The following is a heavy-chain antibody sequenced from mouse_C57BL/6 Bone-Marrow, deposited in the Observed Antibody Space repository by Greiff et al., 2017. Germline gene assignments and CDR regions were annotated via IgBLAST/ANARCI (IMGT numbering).Heavy chain of an antibody. J-gene: IGHJ1*03. CDR2: IWSGGST. Sequence: QVQLQQPGPGLVQPSQCLSITCTVSGFSFTSYGVHWVSQSPGKGLEWLGVIWSGGSTDYNAAFIYRLSISKDNSKSQVFFKMNSLQAGDTAIYYCARKGYGSSCWYFDVWGTGTTVTVSS. CDR3: ARKGYGSSCWYFDV. V-gene: IGHV2-2*01. CDR1: GFSFTSYG. D-gene: IGHD1-1*01.